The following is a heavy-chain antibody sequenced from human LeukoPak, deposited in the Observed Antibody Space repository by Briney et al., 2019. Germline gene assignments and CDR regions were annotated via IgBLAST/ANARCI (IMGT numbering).Heavy chain of an antibody. CDR2: IGGTDGTT. J-gene: IGHJ4*02. D-gene: IGHD3-10*01. CDR3: TKRIDGAGSYYIDF. CDR1: GFTFRNYV. V-gene: IGHV3-23*01. Sequence: GGSRRLSCAASGFTFRNYVMNWVRQAPGKGLEWVSAIGGTDGTTFYAAFVKGRFTISRDNSRNTLYLQMNSLRAKDTAVYYCTKRIDGAGSYYIDFWGQGTVVTVSS.